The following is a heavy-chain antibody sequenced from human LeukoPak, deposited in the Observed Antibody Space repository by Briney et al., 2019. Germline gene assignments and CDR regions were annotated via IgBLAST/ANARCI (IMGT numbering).Heavy chain of an antibody. CDR1: GGTFSIYA. V-gene: IGHV1-69*04. CDR2: IIPILGIA. D-gene: IGHD3-9*01. CDR3: ARVGGYDILTGYEY. Sequence: SVRVSCKASGGTFSIYAISWVRQAPGQGLEWMGRIIPILGIANYAQKFQGRVTITADKSTSTAYMELSSLRSEDTAVYYCARVGGYDILTGYEYWGQGTLVTVSS. J-gene: IGHJ4*02.